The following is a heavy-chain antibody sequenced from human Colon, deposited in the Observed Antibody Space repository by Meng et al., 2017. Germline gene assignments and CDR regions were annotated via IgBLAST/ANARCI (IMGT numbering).Heavy chain of an antibody. Sequence: QVPLVQSGAEVKKPGASVKVSCKASAYTFAGYYMHWVRQAPGQGLEWMGRINPNSGGANYAQKFQGRDTMTRDTSISTAYMELSRLRSDDTAVYYCAREGLVGDLRYFDLWGRGTLVTVSS. CDR1: AYTFAGYY. J-gene: IGHJ2*01. D-gene: IGHD3-16*01. CDR2: INPNSGGA. V-gene: IGHV1-2*06. CDR3: AREGLVGDLRYFDL.